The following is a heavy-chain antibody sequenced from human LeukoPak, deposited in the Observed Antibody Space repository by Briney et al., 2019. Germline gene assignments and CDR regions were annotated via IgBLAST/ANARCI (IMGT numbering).Heavy chain of an antibody. CDR1: GGSISSGDYY. CDR3: ARNVLRFLEWLSPPEYFDL. D-gene: IGHD3-3*01. V-gene: IGHV4-30-4*08. Sequence: SSETLSLTCTVSGGSISSGDYYWSWIRQPPGKGLEWIGYIYYSGSTYYNPSLKSRVTISVDTSKNQFSLKLSSVTAADTAVYYCARNVLRFLEWLSPPEYFDLWGRGTLVTVSS. CDR2: IYYSGST. J-gene: IGHJ2*01.